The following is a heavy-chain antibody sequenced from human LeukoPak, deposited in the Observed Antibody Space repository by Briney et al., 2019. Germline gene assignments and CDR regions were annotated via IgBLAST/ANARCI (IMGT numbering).Heavy chain of an antibody. Sequence: SGTLSLTCTVSGGSISGYCWSWIRQPPGKGLEWIGDICYSGSTSYNSSLRSRVTISVDTSKDQFSLKLSSVTAADTAVYYCARRDGYSYYWGQGTLVTVSS. CDR3: ARRDGYSYY. J-gene: IGHJ4*02. CDR2: ICYSGST. D-gene: IGHD5-24*01. V-gene: IGHV4-59*01. CDR1: GGSISGYC.